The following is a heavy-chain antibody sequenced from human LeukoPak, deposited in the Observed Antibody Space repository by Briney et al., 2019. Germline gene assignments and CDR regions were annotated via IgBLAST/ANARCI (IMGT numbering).Heavy chain of an antibody. D-gene: IGHD3-9*01. J-gene: IGHJ3*02. Sequence: ASVKVSCKASGYIFTSYGINWVRQAPGQGLEGMGWISAYNGNTNYAQKLQGRVTMNTDTSTSTAYMELRSLRSDDTAVYYCARDRSQGYFDWLLSNTNAFDIWGQGTMVTVSS. V-gene: IGHV1-18*01. CDR3: ARDRSQGYFDWLLSNTNAFDI. CDR1: GYIFTSYG. CDR2: ISAYNGNT.